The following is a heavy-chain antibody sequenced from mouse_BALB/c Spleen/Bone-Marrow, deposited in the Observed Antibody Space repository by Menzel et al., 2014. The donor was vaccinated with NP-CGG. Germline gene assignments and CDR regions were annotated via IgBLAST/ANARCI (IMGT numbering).Heavy chain of an antibody. V-gene: IGHV5-6-3*01. D-gene: IGHD2-4*01. Sequence: EVQGVESGGGLVQPGGSLKLSCAASGFTFSNYGMSWVRQTPDKRLEMIATINFNGDTTYHPDSVKGRFTISRDNVKNTLYLQMSSLKSEDTGMYYCAKGYDYSSWFAYWGQGTLVTVSA. CDR2: INFNGDTT. J-gene: IGHJ3*01. CDR3: AKGYDYSSWFAY. CDR1: GFTFSNYG.